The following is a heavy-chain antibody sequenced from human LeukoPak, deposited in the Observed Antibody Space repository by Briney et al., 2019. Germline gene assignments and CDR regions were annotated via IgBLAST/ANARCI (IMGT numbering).Heavy chain of an antibody. Sequence: PGGSLRLSCAASGFTFSSYAMSWVRQAPGKGLEWVSAISGSGGSTYYADSVKGRFTISRDNSKNTLYLQMNSLRAEDTAVYYCAKVRNSLYYYDSYYFDYWGQGPLVTVSS. CDR3: AKVRNSLYYYDSYYFDY. V-gene: IGHV3-23*01. D-gene: IGHD3-22*01. J-gene: IGHJ4*02. CDR1: GFTFSSYA. CDR2: ISGSGGST.